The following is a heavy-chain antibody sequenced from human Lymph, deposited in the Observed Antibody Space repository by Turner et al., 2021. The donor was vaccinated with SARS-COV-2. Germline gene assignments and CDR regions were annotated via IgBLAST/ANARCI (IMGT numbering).Heavy chain of an antibody. CDR1: GGSISSYY. J-gene: IGHJ3*02. V-gene: IGHV4-4*07. Sequence: QVQLPESGPGLVKASATLSLPCPVSGGSISSYYWSWIRQPAGKGREWIGRIYTSGSTNYNPSLKSRVTMSVDTAKNQFSLKLSAVTAADTAVYYCARAGGSGWHSDGFDIWGQGTMVTVSS. D-gene: IGHD6-19*01. CDR3: ARAGGSGWHSDGFDI. CDR2: IYTSGST.